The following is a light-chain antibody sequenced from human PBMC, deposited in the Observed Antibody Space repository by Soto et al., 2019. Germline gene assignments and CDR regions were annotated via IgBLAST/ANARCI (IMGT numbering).Light chain of an antibody. V-gene: IGKV3-15*01. CDR1: QSVSTN. J-gene: IGKJ1*01. CDR3: QQYDKWPRT. Sequence: MTQSQATQTVSPGQRAALSCRASQSVSTNLAWYQQKPGQPPRLLIYCASTRATAVPARFTAGGSGTEFTLTISSLQSDDLAVYYCQQYDKWPRTFGQGTKVDIK. CDR2: CAS.